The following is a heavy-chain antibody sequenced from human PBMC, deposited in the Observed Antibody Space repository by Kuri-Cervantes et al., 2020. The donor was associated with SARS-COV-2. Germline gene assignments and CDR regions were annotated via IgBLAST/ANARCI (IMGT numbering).Heavy chain of an antibody. CDR2: ISSSGSTI. V-gene: IGHV3-11*01. Sequence: LSLTCAASGFTFSDYYMSWIRQAPGKGLEWVSYISSSGSTIYYADSVKGRFTISRDNAKNSLYLQMNSLRAEDTAVYYCAREGGDYGDYYYYGMDVWGQGTTVPSP. CDR3: AREGGDYGDYYYYGMDV. J-gene: IGHJ6*02. CDR1: GFTFSDYY. D-gene: IGHD4-17*01.